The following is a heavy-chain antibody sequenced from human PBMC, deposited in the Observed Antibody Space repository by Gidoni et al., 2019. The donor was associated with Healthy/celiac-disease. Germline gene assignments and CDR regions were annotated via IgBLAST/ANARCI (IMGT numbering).Heavy chain of an antibody. J-gene: IGHJ6*02. D-gene: IGHD5-12*01. Sequence: QLQLQESGPGLVKPSETLSLTRTVSGGSISTSSSYWGWIRPPPRKGREWIGSIFSSGSTYYNPSLKSRVTISVDTSKNQFSLKLSSVTAADTAVYYCARRGYSGYDQGYYYGMDVWGQGTTVTVSS. CDR1: GGSISTSSSY. CDR3: ARRGYSGYDQGYYYGMDV. V-gene: IGHV4-39*01. CDR2: IFSSGST.